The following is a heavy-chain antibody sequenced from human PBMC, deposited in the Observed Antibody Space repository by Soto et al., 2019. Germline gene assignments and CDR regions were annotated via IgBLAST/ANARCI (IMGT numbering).Heavy chain of an antibody. J-gene: IGHJ5*02. Sequence: LRLSCATSGFTFSSYSMNWVRQAPGKGLEWVSHISISGSTKYYADSVTGRFTISRDNAENSLYLQMHSVRDDDTAVYYCARSNMGFDPWGQGTLVTVS. CDR1: GFTFSSYS. CDR3: ARSNMGFDP. V-gene: IGHV3-48*02. CDR2: ISISGSTK. D-gene: IGHD7-27*01.